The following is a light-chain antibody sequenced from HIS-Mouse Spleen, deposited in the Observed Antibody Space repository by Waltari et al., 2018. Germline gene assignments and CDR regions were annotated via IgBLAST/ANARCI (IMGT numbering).Light chain of an antibody. CDR3: SSYAGSKDV. CDR1: SSDVGGYNY. Sequence: QSGLTQPPSASGSPGQSVTISCTGTSSDVGGYNYVSWYQQHPGKAPKLMIYEVSKRPSGVPDRFSGSKSGSTASLTVSGLQAEDEADYYCSSYAGSKDVFGTGTKVTVL. CDR2: EVS. J-gene: IGLJ1*01. V-gene: IGLV2-8*01.